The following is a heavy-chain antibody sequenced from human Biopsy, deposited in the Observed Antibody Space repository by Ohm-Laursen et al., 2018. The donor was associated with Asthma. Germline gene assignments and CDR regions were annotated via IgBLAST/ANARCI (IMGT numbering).Heavy chain of an antibody. CDR2: IMTVFGTT. CDR3: ARCQVGYSSGWSLLLKKIYYSGMDV. CDR1: GGTFSNFA. V-gene: IGHV1-69*13. Sequence: SVKASCKAPGGTFSNFAISWVRQAPGQGLEWLGGIMTVFGTTNYAQKFQGRVTITADESTSTAYIEVTSLRSEDTAIYYCARCQVGYSSGWSLLLKKIYYSGMDVWGQGTAVTVSS. D-gene: IGHD6-19*01. J-gene: IGHJ6*02.